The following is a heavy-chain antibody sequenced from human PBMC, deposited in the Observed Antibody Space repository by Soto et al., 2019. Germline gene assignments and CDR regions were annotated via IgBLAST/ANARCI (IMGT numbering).Heavy chain of an antibody. J-gene: IGHJ4*02. CDR1: GGTFSSYA. Sequence: QVQLVQSGAEVKKPGSSVKVSCKASGGTFSSYAISWVRQAPGQGLECMGGIIPIFGTANYAQKFQGRVTITADESTSTAYMELSSLRSEDTAVCYCARVEPGSGYCSGGSCYVFDYWGLGTLVTVSS. CDR2: IIPIFGTA. D-gene: IGHD2-15*01. CDR3: ARVEPGSGYCSGGSCYVFDY. V-gene: IGHV1-69*01.